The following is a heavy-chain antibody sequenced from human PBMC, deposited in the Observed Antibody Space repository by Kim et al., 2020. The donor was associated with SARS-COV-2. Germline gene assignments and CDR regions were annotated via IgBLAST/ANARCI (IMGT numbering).Heavy chain of an antibody. Sequence: ASVKVSCKASGYTFTDYYLQWVRQAPGHGPEWMGWIDPKTGGTDYAQKFQGRVTFTSDTSINTVYVELRSLTFDDTAVYYCVRARLSSALRGGWGQGAQVTVSS. CDR1: GYTFTDYY. CDR2: IDPKTGGT. J-gene: IGHJ4*02. CDR3: VRARLSSALRGG. V-gene: IGHV1-2*02. D-gene: IGHD3-16*01.